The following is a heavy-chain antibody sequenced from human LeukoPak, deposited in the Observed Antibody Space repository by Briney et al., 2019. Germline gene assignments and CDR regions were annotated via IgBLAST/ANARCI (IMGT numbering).Heavy chain of an antibody. V-gene: IGHV3-66*01. J-gene: IGHJ4*02. D-gene: IGHD3-22*01. CDR2: IYRGGST. Sequence: GGSLRLSCAASGFTVSSNYVSWVRQAPGKGLEWVSTIYRGGSTYYADSVKGRSTISRDNSKNTVYLQMNSLRGEDTALYYCARGFTDSSGYYYPFDYWGQGTLVTVSS. CDR1: GFTVSSNY. CDR3: ARGFTDSSGYYYPFDY.